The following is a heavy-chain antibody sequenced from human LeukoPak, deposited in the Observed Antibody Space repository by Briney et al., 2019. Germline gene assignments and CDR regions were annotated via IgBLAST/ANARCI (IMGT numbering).Heavy chain of an antibody. CDR2: INPNSGGT. J-gene: IGHJ4*02. CDR3: SRGKTTVYCGGNCYAFDY. V-gene: IGHV1-2*02. D-gene: IGHD2-21*02. Sequence: ASVKLSCKASGYTFTGYYMNWVRQAPGQGLGWRGWINPNSGGTNYAKKFPGSVTMTTDTSISTANMELSRLRSDDTADTYFSRGKTTVYCGGNCYAFDYWGQGSLVTVSP. CDR1: GYTFTGYY.